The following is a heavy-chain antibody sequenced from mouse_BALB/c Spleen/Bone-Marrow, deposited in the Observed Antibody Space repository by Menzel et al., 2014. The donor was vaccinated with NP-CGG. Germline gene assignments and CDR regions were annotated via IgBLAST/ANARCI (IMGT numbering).Heavy chain of an antibody. D-gene: IGHD1-3*01. Sequence: VQLQQSGAELVKPGASVKLSCTASGFNIIYAYIHWVKRRPEQGLEWIGRIYPANGNTNYDPKFQGKATITADTSSNTAYLHLNSLTSEGTAVYYCARSPGEVNYWGQGTLVTVSA. V-gene: IGHV14-3*02. CDR2: IYPANGNT. J-gene: IGHJ3*01. CDR1: GFNIIYAY. CDR3: ARSPGEVNY.